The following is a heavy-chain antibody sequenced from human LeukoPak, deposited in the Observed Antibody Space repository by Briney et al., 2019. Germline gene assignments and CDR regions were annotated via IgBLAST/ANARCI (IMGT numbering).Heavy chain of an antibody. D-gene: IGHD1/OR15-1a*01. CDR1: GFTLREYS. CDR2: ISSTSSTI. Sequence: PGGSLRLSCEAGSGFTLREYSMNWVRQSPGKGLEWISYISSTSSTIYYADSVKDRFTVSRDNVKNSLSLQMNSLRDDDTAVYYCARGARYNWNNEDPWYWGQGTLVTVSS. CDR3: ARGARYNWNNEDPWY. V-gene: IGHV3-48*02. J-gene: IGHJ4*02.